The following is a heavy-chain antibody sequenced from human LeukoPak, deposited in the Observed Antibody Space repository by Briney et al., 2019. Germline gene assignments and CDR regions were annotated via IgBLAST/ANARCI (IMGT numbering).Heavy chain of an antibody. J-gene: IGHJ3*02. Sequence: SETLSLTCTVSGGSVSSGSYYWSWIRQPPGKGLEWIGYIYYSGSTNYNPSLKSRVTISVDTSKNQFSLKLSSVTAADTAVYYCARGLPTITMIVVVTAGAFDIWGQGTMVTVSS. CDR2: IYYSGST. D-gene: IGHD3-22*01. CDR3: ARGLPTITMIVVVTAGAFDI. V-gene: IGHV4-61*01. CDR1: GGSVSSGSYY.